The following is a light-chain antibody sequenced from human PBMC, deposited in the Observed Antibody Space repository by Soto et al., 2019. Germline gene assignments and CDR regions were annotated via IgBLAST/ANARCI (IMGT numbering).Light chain of an antibody. Sequence: QSALTQPASVSGSPGQSISISCTGSRSYIGSNNCVSWYQQHPGKAPKLMIYDVSDRPSGVSNRFSGSQSGNTASLTISGLQAEDEADYYCISHRSSSPLGVFGGGTPLTVL. CDR3: ISHRSSSPLGV. CDR2: DVS. CDR1: RSYIGSNNC. J-gene: IGLJ3*02. V-gene: IGLV2-14*03.